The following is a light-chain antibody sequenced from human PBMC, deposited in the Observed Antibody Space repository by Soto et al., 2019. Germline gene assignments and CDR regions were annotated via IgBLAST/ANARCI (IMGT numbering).Light chain of an antibody. CDR2: GAS. J-gene: IGKJ2*01. CDR1: QSVYSN. V-gene: IGKV3-15*01. Sequence: EIVMTQSPATLSVSPGERATLSCRASQSVYSNLAWHQEKPGQAPRLLIYGASTRATGIPGRFSGSGSGTEFTLTISSLQSEDFAVYYCQQYNNWPPYTFGQGTKLEIK. CDR3: QQYNNWPPYT.